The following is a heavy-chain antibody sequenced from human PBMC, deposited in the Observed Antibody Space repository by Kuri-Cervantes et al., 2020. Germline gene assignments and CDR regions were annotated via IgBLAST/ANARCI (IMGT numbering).Heavy chain of an antibody. CDR2: ISGSGGST. V-gene: IGHV3-23*01. CDR3: ARVREFGDFEY. Sequence: GGSLRLSCAASGFTFSSYAMSWVRQAPGKGLEWVSAISGSGGSTYFADSVKGRFTISRDNSKNSLFLQMNSLRPEDTAVYYCARVREFGDFEYWGQGTLVTVSS. CDR1: GFTFSSYA. D-gene: IGHD3-10*01. J-gene: IGHJ4*02.